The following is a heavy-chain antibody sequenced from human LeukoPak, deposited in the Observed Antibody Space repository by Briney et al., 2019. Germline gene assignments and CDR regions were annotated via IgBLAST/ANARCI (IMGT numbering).Heavy chain of an antibody. CDR3: AKVLDSSGYYGQIDC. CDR1: GFTFGDYA. J-gene: IGHJ4*02. Sequence: GGSLRLSCTASGFTFGDYAMNWVRQAPGKGLEWVSGISGSGGSTYYADSVKGRFTIARDNSKNTLYLQMNSLRAEDTAVYYCAKVLDSSGYYGQIDCWGQGTLVTVSS. V-gene: IGHV3-23*01. CDR2: ISGSGGST. D-gene: IGHD3-22*01.